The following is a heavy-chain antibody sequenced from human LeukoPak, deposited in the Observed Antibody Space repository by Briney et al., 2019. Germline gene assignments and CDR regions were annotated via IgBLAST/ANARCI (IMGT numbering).Heavy chain of an antibody. V-gene: IGHV4-39*07. CDR2: FYFGGSN. D-gene: IGHD6-13*01. Sequence: WETLSLTCTVSGDSISSNNRYWGWIRQPPGKGLEWIGSFYFGGSNYYSPSLRSRVIISLDTSKNQFSLALNFVTAADTAMYYCASSHSATWYDDWGQGALVTVS. CDR3: ASSHSATWYDD. J-gene: IGHJ4*02. CDR1: GDSISSNNRY.